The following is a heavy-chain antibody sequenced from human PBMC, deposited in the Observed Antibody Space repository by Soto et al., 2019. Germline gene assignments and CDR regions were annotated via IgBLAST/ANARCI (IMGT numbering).Heavy chain of an antibody. Sequence: GASVKVSCKASGYTFTSYGISWVRQAPGQGLEWMGWISAYNGNTNYAQKLQGRVTMTTDTSTSTAYMELRSLRSDDTAVYYCAKSGDYAWEGPLDYWGQGTLVTVSS. CDR3: AKSGDYAWEGPLDY. CDR1: GYTFTSYG. CDR2: ISAYNGNT. D-gene: IGHD4-17*01. J-gene: IGHJ4*02. V-gene: IGHV1-18*01.